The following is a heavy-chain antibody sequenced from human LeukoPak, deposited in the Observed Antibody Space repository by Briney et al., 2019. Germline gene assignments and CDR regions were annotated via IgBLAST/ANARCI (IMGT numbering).Heavy chain of an antibody. V-gene: IGHV3-30-3*01. J-gene: IGHJ2*01. D-gene: IGHD2-21*02. CDR3: ARDYCGGDCYSTWWYFDL. CDR1: GFTFSNYA. Sequence: GGSLRLSCAASGFTFSNYAMHWVRQAPGKGLEWVGVISYDGTNKHYADSVKGRFTISRDRSKNTLYLQVNSLRAEDTAVYYCARDYCGGDCYSTWWYFDLWGRGTLVTVSS. CDR2: ISYDGTNK.